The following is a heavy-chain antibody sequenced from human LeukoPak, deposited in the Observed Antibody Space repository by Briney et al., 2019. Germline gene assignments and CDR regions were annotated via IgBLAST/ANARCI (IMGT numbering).Heavy chain of an antibody. Sequence: GGSLRLSCAASGFNFSANWMSWVRQAPGKGLDWVANIKQDGSEKYYVDSVKGRSTISRDNAKNSLYLQMTSLRAEDTAVYYCARHRVGTSGWYYWGQGTLVNVSS. CDR2: IKQDGSEK. CDR3: ARHRVGTSGWYY. V-gene: IGHV3-7*01. D-gene: IGHD6-19*01. CDR1: GFNFSANW. J-gene: IGHJ4*02.